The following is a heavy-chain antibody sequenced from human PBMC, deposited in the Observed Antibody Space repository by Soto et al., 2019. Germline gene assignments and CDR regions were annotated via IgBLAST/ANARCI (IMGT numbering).Heavy chain of an antibody. Sequence: GGSLRLSCVASGFSLANYPMNWGRQTPGKGLEWISYSSPRGDTIYYADSVEGRFTISRDNARNSLSLHMSSLRDEDSALYYCAKGPHTNVGWPYYFESWGQGVPVTV. CDR1: GFSLANYP. V-gene: IGHV3-48*02. J-gene: IGHJ4*02. D-gene: IGHD6-19*01. CDR2: SSPRGDTI. CDR3: AKGPHTNVGWPYYFES.